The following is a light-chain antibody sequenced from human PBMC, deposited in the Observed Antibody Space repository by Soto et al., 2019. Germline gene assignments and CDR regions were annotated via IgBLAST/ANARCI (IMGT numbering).Light chain of an antibody. Sequence: DIQMTQSPSTLSASVGDSVTITCRASQTISPWLAWYQQKPGKAPNLLIYKASSLQSGVPSRFSGGGSGTEFTLTISSLQPDDFATYYCQQYKSYSLYTFGQGTKLEIK. V-gene: IGKV1-5*03. CDR2: KAS. CDR3: QQYKSYSLYT. CDR1: QTISPW. J-gene: IGKJ2*01.